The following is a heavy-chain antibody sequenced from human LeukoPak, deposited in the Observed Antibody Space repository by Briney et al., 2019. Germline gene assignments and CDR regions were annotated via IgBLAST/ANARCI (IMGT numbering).Heavy chain of an antibody. D-gene: IGHD1-1*01. V-gene: IGHV3-21*01. CDR1: GFTFINYR. J-gene: IGHJ6*03. CDR3: ARAGEDYYYMDV. Sequence: GGSLRLSCAASGFTFINYRMNWVRQAPGKGLEWVSSISSSSSYIYYADSVKGRFTISRDNDKKSMYLQMNSLRAEDTAVYYCARAGEDYYYMDVWGTGTTVTVS. CDR2: ISSSSSYI.